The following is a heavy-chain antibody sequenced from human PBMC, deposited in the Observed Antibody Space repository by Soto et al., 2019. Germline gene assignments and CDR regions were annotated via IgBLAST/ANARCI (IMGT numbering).Heavy chain of an antibody. CDR3: ARLPRASITIFGVVIRSYYYYGMDV. CDR2: INHSGST. CDR1: GGSLSGYY. Sequence: ETLSLTCAVYGGSLSGYYWSWIRQPPGKGLEWIGEINHSGSTNYNPSLKSRVTISVDTSKNQFSLKLSSVTAADTAVYYCARLPRASITIFGVVIRSYYYYGMDVWGQGTTV. V-gene: IGHV4-34*01. D-gene: IGHD3-3*01. J-gene: IGHJ6*02.